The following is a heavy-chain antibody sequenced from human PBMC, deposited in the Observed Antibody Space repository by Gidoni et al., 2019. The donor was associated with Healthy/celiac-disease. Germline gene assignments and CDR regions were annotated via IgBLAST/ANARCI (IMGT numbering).Heavy chain of an antibody. J-gene: IGHJ4*02. CDR1: GFTFNSYA. D-gene: IGHD6-19*01. V-gene: IGHV3-23*01. Sequence: EVQLLASGGGLVQPGGSLRLSCAASGFTFNSYAMSWVRQAPGKGLEWVSAISGRGGSTYYADSVKGRFTISRDNSKNTLYLQMNSLRAEDTAVYYCAKESEGGIAVAGSDYWGQGTLVTVSS. CDR2: ISGRGGST. CDR3: AKESEGGIAVAGSDY.